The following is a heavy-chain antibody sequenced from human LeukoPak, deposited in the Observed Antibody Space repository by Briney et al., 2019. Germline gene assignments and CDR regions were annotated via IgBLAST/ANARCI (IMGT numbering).Heavy chain of an antibody. Sequence: GGSLRLSCATSGFIFSSYWMCWVRQAPGKGLEWVANIKSDGSEEYYGDSVKGRFTISRDNARNSLYLQMNSLRVEDTAVYYCARGDLWLGHWGQGSLVTVSS. J-gene: IGHJ4*02. CDR3: ARGDLWLGH. D-gene: IGHD3-10*01. CDR1: GFIFSSYW. V-gene: IGHV3-7*01. CDR2: IKSDGSEE.